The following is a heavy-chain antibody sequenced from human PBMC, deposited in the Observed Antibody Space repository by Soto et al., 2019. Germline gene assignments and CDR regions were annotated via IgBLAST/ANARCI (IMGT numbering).Heavy chain of an antibody. CDR3: AREAPFSIVVAGDIFDY. Sequence: ASVKVSCKASGYTFTSYGISWVRQAPGQGLEWMGWISAYNGNTNYAQKLQGRVTMTTDTSTSTAYMELRSLRSDDTAVYYCAREAPFSIVVAGDIFDYWGQGTLVTVSS. V-gene: IGHV1-18*04. CDR2: ISAYNGNT. J-gene: IGHJ4*02. CDR1: GYTFTSYG. D-gene: IGHD6-19*01.